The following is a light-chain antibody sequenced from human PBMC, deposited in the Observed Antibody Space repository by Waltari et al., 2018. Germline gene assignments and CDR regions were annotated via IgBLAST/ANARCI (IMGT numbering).Light chain of an antibody. CDR3: QQCYSTPYT. J-gene: IGKJ2*01. CDR1: QNLFYNSANKNY. Sequence: DIVMTQSPDSLAVSLGERVTINCRSSQNLFYNSANKNYLAWFQQKPGQPPKLLIYWASTRESGVPDRFSGSGSGTEFTLTISSLQAADVAVYYCQQCYSTPYTFGQGTKLEIK. V-gene: IGKV4-1*01. CDR2: WAS.